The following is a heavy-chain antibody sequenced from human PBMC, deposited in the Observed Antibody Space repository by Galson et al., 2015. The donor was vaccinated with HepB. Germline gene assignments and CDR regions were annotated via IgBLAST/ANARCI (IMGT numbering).Heavy chain of an antibody. Sequence: VKVSCKASGGTFSSYAISWVRQAPGQGLEWMGGIIPIFGTANYAQKFQGRVTITADESTSTAYMELSSLRSEDTAVYYCASHPGIAVAGNFDYWGQGTLVTVSS. CDR2: IIPIFGTA. J-gene: IGHJ4*02. CDR3: ASHPGIAVAGNFDY. CDR1: GGTFSSYA. V-gene: IGHV1-69*01. D-gene: IGHD6-19*01.